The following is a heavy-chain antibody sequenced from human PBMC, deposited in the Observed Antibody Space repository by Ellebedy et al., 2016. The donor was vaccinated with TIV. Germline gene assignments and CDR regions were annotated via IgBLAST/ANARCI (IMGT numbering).Heavy chain of an antibody. V-gene: IGHV1-46*01. CDR3: ARDLVGATESMGNWFEP. CDR1: GYTFTNYY. D-gene: IGHD1-26*01. Sequence: ASVKVSXXASGYTFTNYYMHWVRQAPGQGLEWVGVTNPRDAGTTYAQKFQDRVTMTSDTSTSTFFMDLRSLTSEDTAIYYCARDLVGATESMGNWFEPWGQGTLVTVSS. J-gene: IGHJ5*02. CDR2: TNPRDAGT.